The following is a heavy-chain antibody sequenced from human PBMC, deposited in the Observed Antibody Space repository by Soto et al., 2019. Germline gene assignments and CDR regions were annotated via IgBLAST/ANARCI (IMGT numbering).Heavy chain of an antibody. V-gene: IGHV4-31*03. Sequence: QVQLQESGPGLVKPSQTLSLTCTVSGGSISSGGYYWSWIRQHPGKGLEWIGYIYYSGSTYYNPSLKSRVTISVDTSKNQCSLKLSSVAAADTAVYYCARGADFWRGYPPPNFDYWGQGTLVTVSS. CDR3: ARGADFWRGYPPPNFDY. CDR2: IYYSGST. CDR1: GGSISSGGYY. J-gene: IGHJ4*02. D-gene: IGHD3-3*01.